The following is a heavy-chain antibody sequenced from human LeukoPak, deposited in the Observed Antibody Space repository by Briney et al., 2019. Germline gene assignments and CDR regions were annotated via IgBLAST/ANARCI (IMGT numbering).Heavy chain of an antibody. D-gene: IGHD4-17*01. V-gene: IGHV1-18*04. CDR2: ISAYNGNT. CDR3: ARNDYGDYVFDY. J-gene: IGHJ4*02. Sequence: ASVKVSCKASGCTFTSYGISWVRQAPGQGLEWMGWISAYNGNTNYAQKLQGRVTMTTDTSTSTAYMELRSLRSDDTAVYYCARNDYGDYVFDYWGQGTLVTVSS. CDR1: GCTFTSYG.